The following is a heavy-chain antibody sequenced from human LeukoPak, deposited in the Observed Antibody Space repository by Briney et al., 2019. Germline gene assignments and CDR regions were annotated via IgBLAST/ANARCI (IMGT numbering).Heavy chain of an antibody. D-gene: IGHD3-10*01. Sequence: ASVKVSCKASGYTFTDYYMHWVRQAPGQGLEWMGWINPNSGGTNYAQKFQGRVTMTRDTSISTAYMELSRLRSDDTAVYYCAKVRYYGSGSYRYYFDYWGQGTLVTVSS. CDR3: AKVRYYGSGSYRYYFDY. J-gene: IGHJ4*02. CDR1: GYTFTDYY. CDR2: INPNSGGT. V-gene: IGHV1-2*02.